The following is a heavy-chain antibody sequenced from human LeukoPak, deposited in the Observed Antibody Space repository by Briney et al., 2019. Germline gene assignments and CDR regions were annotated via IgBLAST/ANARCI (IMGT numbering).Heavy chain of an antibody. CDR1: GYSISTGYY. Sequence: SETLSLTCAVSGYSISTGYYWACIRQPPGKGLEFLASIYRSYRSGSGSTYYNPSLSSRITISLDASKNQFSLKLNSVTAADTAVYYCVSQVVPAAIPDAFDIWGQGTVVTVSS. CDR3: VSQVVPAAIPDAFDI. D-gene: IGHD2-2*01. V-gene: IGHV4-38-2*01. J-gene: IGHJ3*02. CDR2: IYRSYRSGSGST.